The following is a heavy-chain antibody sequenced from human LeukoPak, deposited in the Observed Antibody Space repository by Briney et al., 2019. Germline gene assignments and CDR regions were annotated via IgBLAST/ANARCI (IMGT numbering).Heavy chain of an antibody. CDR1: GFTFSSYA. D-gene: IGHD3-22*01. CDR3: AKDQVPYYDSSGYDY. Sequence: PGGSLRLPCAASGFTFSSYAMSWVRQAPGKGLEWVSAISGSGGSTYYADSVKGRFTISRDNSKNTLYLQMNSLRAEDTAVYYCAKDQVPYYDSSGYDYWGQGTLVTVSS. J-gene: IGHJ4*02. V-gene: IGHV3-23*01. CDR2: ISGSGGST.